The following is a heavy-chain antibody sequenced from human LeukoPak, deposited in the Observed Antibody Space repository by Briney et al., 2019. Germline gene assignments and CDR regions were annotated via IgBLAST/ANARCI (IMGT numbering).Heavy chain of an antibody. V-gene: IGHV3-48*04. Sequence: ETGGSLRLPCAASGFTFSSYAMNWVRQAPGKGLEWVSYISSSSSTIYYADSVKGRFTISRDNAKNSLYLQMNSLRAEDTAVYYCARPYGDYEFDYWGQGTLVTVSS. J-gene: IGHJ4*02. CDR3: ARPYGDYEFDY. CDR2: ISSSSSTI. D-gene: IGHD4-17*01. CDR1: GFTFSSYA.